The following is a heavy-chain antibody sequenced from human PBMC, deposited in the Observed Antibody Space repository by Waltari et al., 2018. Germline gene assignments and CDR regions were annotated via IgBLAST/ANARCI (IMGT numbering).Heavy chain of an antibody. J-gene: IGHJ4*02. V-gene: IGHV3-9*03. Sequence: EVQLVESGGGLVQPGRSLRLSCATSGFTFNNYGMHWVRQAPGKGLEWVAGISWDRVHIGYADSVKGRFSISRDNAESSLFLQMNSVRPEDMALYYCVKGAVTGTTWYYFDYWGQGTLVTVSS. CDR3: VKGAVTGTTWYYFDY. D-gene: IGHD1-1*01. CDR2: ISWDRVHI. CDR1: GFTFNNYG.